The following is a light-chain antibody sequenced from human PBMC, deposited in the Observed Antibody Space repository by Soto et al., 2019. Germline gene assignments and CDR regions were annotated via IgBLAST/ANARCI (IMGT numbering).Light chain of an antibody. CDR2: AAS. CDR1: QSISSY. Sequence: TQRTPSPSSLPPFLGDRVPITCRASQSISSYLNWYQQKPGKAPKLLIYAASSLQSGVPSRFSGSGSGTDFTLTISSLQPEDFATYYCQQANSFPGLTFGGGTKVDI. J-gene: IGKJ4*01. CDR3: QQANSFPGLT. V-gene: IGKV1-39*01.